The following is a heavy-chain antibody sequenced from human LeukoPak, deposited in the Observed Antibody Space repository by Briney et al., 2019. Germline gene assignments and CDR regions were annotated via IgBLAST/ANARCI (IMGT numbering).Heavy chain of an antibody. CDR1: EFTFSSYA. CDR2: ISGSGSGGST. V-gene: IGHV3-23*01. J-gene: IGHJ4*02. CDR3: AKGRALTASTSPGHDS. D-gene: IGHD6-13*01. Sequence: GGSLRLSCVASEFTFSSYAMSWVRQAPGKGLEWVSAISGSGSGGSTYYADSVKGRFTISRDNSKNTLYLQMNSLRAEDTAVYYCAKGRALTASTSPGHDSWGQGTLVTVSS.